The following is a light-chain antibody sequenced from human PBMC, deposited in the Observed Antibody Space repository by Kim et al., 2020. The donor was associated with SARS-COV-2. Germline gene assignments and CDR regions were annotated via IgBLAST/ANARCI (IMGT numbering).Light chain of an antibody. CDR3: QQYNNWPPT. J-gene: IGKJ5*01. CDR1: KGVSTN. CDR2: GAS. Sequence: PGERAPLPCRASKGVSTNLAWYHQKPGQAPRLLTYGASTRATGIPATFSGRGSGTEFTLTISSLQSEDFEIYYCQQYNNWPPTFGQGTRLEIK. V-gene: IGKV3-15*01.